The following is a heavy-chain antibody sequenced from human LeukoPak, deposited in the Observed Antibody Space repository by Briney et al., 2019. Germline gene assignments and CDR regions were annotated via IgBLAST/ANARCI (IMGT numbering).Heavy chain of an antibody. V-gene: IGHV4-59*01. CDR3: PREGRGAAAGMDY. J-gene: IGHJ4*02. Sequence: SETLSLTCTVSGGSISSYYWSWIRQPPGKGLERIRYIYYSGSTNYNPSLKSRVTISVDTSKNQFSLKLSSVTAADTAVYYCPREGRGAAAGMDYWGQGTLVTVSS. CDR1: GGSISSYY. CDR2: IYYSGST. D-gene: IGHD6-13*01.